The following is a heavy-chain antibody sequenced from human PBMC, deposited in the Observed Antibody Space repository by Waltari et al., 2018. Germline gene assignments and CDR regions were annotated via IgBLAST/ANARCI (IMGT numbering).Heavy chain of an antibody. CDR3: ARKLRNLDY. Sequence: VQLVESGGGLVQPGGSLRLSCAASGCTFGHHTMIWVRQAPGQALECVADSTRTKHTIYYASSVNCRFTISTDNDNSSLFLQMNNLGIEDSSLYYCARKLRNLDYWGQGTLVTVSS. CDR1: GCTFGHHT. J-gene: IGHJ4*02. D-gene: IGHD3-3*01. CDR2: STRTKHTI. V-gene: IGHV3-48*01.